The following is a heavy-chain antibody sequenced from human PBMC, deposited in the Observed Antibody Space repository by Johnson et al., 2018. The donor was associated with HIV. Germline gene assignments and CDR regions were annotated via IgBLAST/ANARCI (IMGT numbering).Heavy chain of an antibody. CDR1: GFTFSNHA. J-gene: IGHJ3*02. CDR2: IRYDGSNK. D-gene: IGHD1-26*01. CDR3: AKDLIELQGAFDI. V-gene: IGHV3-30*02. Sequence: VQLLESGGGVVQPGRSLRLSCAASGFTFSNHALHWVRQAPGKGLEWVAFIRYDGSNKYYADSVKGLFTISRDNSKNTLYLQMNSLRAEDTAVYYRAKDLIELQGAFDIWGQGTMVTVSS.